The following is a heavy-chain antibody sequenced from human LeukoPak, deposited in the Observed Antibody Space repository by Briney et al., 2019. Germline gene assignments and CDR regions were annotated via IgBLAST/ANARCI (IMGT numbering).Heavy chain of an antibody. D-gene: IGHD1-26*01. CDR3: ARDSPTVGGYGMDV. J-gene: IGHJ6*02. CDR1: GFTVSSNY. V-gene: IGHV3-53*01. Sequence: GGSLRLSCAASGFTVSSNYMSWVRQAPGKGLEWVSVIYSGGSTYYADSVEGRFTISRDNSKNTLNLQMNSLRADDAAVYYCARDSPTVGGYGMDVWGQGTTVTVSS. CDR2: IYSGGST.